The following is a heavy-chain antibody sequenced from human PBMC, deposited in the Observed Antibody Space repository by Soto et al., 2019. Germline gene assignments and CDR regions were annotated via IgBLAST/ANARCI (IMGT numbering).Heavy chain of an antibody. J-gene: IGHJ4*02. CDR3: ARDVDTAMVKGNY. V-gene: IGHV1-46*01. CDR1: GYTFTSYY. CDR2: INPSGGST. D-gene: IGHD5-18*01. Sequence: ASVKVSCQASGYTFTSYYMHWVRQAPGQGLEWMRIINPSGGSTSYAQKFQSRVTMTRDTSTSTVYMELSSLRSEDTAVYYCARDVDTAMVKGNYWGQGTLVTVSS.